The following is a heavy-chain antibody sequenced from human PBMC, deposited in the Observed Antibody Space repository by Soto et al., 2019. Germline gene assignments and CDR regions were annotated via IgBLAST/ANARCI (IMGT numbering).Heavy chain of an antibody. CDR3: AAELELPQYAFDI. Sequence: GASVKVSCKASGYTFTSYYMHWVRQAPGQGLEWMGIINPSGGSTSYAQKFQGRVTMTRDTSTSTVYMELSSLRSEDTAVYYCAAELELPQYAFDIWGQGTMVTVSS. CDR2: INPSGGST. V-gene: IGHV1-46*01. D-gene: IGHD1-7*01. J-gene: IGHJ3*02. CDR1: GYTFTSYY.